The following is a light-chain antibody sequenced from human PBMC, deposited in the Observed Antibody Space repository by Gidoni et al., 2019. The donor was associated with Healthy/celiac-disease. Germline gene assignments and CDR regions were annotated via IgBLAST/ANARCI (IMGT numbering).Light chain of an antibody. Sequence: ELVLTHPPATLPLSPGERATLSCRASQSVSSYLAWYQQKPGQAPRPLIYDASNRATGIPARFSGSGSGTDFTLTISSLEPEDFAVYYCQQRSNWPPTFGGGTKVEIK. CDR1: QSVSSY. CDR2: DAS. J-gene: IGKJ4*01. CDR3: QQRSNWPPT. V-gene: IGKV3-11*01.